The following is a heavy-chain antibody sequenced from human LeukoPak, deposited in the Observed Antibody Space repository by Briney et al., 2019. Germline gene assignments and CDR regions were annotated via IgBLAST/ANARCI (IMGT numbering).Heavy chain of an antibody. J-gene: IGHJ6*02. CDR3: AKDYDFWSGYYTSYYYYGMDV. V-gene: IGHV3-53*01. Sequence: GGSQRLSCAASGFTVSNTYMSWVRQAPGKGLEWVSLIYSGGGTYSADSVKGRFTISRDISKNTLYLQMNSLRAEDTAVYYCAKDYDFWSGYYTSYYYYGMDVWGQGTTVTVSS. CDR2: IYSGGGT. CDR1: GFTVSNTY. D-gene: IGHD3-3*01.